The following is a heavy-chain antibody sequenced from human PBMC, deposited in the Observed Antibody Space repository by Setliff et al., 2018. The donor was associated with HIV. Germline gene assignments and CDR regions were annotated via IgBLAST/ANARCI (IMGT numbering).Heavy chain of an antibody. CDR1: GDSVSGYY. D-gene: IGHD3-9*01. CDR3: ARGNPDFDILTGYWSHYFHY. V-gene: IGHV4-59*02. Sequence: SETLSLTCTVSGDSVSGYYWTWIRQPPGKGLGWIGDIYYTGSTNFSPSLKSRVTISLDTSKNQFSLKLRSVSAADTAMYYCARGNPDFDILTGYWSHYFHYWGQGTLVTVS. J-gene: IGHJ4*02. CDR2: IYYTGST.